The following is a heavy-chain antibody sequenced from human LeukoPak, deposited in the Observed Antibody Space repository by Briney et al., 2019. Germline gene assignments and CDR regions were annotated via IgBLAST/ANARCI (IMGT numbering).Heavy chain of an antibody. J-gene: IGHJ4*02. CDR1: GDSISTSNSC. CDR2: IYYSGNT. V-gene: IGHV4-39*07. CDR3: ARDSIAAAADY. D-gene: IGHD6-13*01. Sequence: SETLSLTCTVSGDSISTSNSCWGWIRQPPGKGLEWIGSIYYSGNTYYNASLKSRVTISVDTSKNQFSLKLSSMTAADTAVYYCARDSIAAAADYWGQGTLVTVSS.